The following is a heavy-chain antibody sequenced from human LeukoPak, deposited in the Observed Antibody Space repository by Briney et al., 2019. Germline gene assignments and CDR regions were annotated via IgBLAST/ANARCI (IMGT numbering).Heavy chain of an antibody. J-gene: IGHJ6*02. CDR3: TRLEDSSRSYDYYGMDV. D-gene: IGHD6-13*01. Sequence: GGSLRLSCAASGFTFSGSAVHWVRQASGKGLEWVGRIRSKANNYATAYAASVNGRFTVSRDDSKNTAYLQMNSLKTEDTAVYYCTRLEDSSRSYDYYGMDVWGQGTTVTVSS. CDR2: IRSKANNYAT. CDR1: GFTFSGSA. V-gene: IGHV3-73*01.